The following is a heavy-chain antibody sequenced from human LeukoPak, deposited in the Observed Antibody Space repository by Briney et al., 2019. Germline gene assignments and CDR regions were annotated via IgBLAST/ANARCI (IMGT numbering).Heavy chain of an antibody. CDR2: IYYSGST. V-gene: IGHV4-59*01. Sequence: SETLSLTCTVPGGSISSYYWSWIRQPPGKGLEWIGYIYYSGSTNYNPSLKSRVTISVDTSKNQCSLKLSSVTAADTAVYYCARFPLGYCSGGSCRDAFDIWGQGTMVTVSS. CDR1: GGSISSYY. J-gene: IGHJ3*02. CDR3: ARFPLGYCSGGSCRDAFDI. D-gene: IGHD2-15*01.